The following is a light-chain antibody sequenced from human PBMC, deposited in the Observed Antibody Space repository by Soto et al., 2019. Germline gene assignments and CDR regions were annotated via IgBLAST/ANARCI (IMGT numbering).Light chain of an antibody. CDR2: EVT. CDR1: SSDVGGYDY. Sequence: QSALTQPPSASGSPGRSVTISCTGTSSDVGGYDYVSWFQQHPGKAPKLIIYEVTKRPSGVPDRFSASKSGNTASLTVSGLQAEDEADYYCSSFVAGNNYWVFGGGTQLTV. V-gene: IGLV2-8*01. J-gene: IGLJ3*02. CDR3: SSFVAGNNYWV.